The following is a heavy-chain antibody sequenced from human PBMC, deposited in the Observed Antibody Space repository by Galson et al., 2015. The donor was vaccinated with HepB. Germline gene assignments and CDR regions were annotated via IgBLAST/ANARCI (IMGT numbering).Heavy chain of an antibody. Sequence: SVKASCKASGGTFSSYAISWVRQAPGQGLEWMGGIIPIFGTANYTQKFQGRVTITADESTSTAYMEPSSLRSEDTAVYYCARDSSGYYYVEYAFDIWGQGTMVTVSS. CDR3: ARDSSGYYYVEYAFDI. CDR2: IIPIFGTA. CDR1: GGTFSSYA. J-gene: IGHJ3*02. D-gene: IGHD3-22*01. V-gene: IGHV1-69*13.